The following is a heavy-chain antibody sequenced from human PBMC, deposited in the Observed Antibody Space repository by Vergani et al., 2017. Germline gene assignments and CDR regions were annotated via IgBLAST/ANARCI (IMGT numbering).Heavy chain of an antibody. CDR1: GGSLSGYY. CDR3: ARRAERWETLLRDDFDV. J-gene: IGHJ3*01. D-gene: IGHD1-26*01. CDR2: INHSGTI. V-gene: IGHV4-34*01. Sequence: QVQLQQWGPGLVKPSETLSLTCAVYGGSLSGYYWSWIRLAPGKGLEWIGEINHSGTINYNPTLKSPFNVSIDTSRDHFSLKLRSVSAADTAVYFCARRAERWETLLRDDFDVWGQGTFVTVSP.